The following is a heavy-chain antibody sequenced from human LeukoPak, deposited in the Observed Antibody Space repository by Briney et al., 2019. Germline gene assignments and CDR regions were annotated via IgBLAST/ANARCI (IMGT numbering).Heavy chain of an antibody. J-gene: IGHJ4*02. D-gene: IGHD2-15*01. CDR3: ARRAGEYSHPYDY. V-gene: IGHV4-39*07. CDR2: IYYSGST. CDR1: GGSISSSSYY. Sequence: SETLSLTCTVSGGSISSSSYYWGWIRQPPGKGLEWIGSIYYSGSTYYNPSLKSRVTISVDTSKNQFSLKLSSVTAADTAIYYCARRAGEYSHPYDYWGQGTLVTVSS.